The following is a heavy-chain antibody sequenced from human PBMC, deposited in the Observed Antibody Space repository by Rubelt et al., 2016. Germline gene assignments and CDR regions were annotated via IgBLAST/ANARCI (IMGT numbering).Heavy chain of an antibody. CDR3: ARILLPDYYDSSGGMDV. J-gene: IGHJ6*02. Sequence: QVTLRESGPALVKPTQTLTLTCTFSVFSLSTSGMCVSWIRQPPGKALEWLARIDWADYKYYSTSLKTRLTISKDTSKNQVVLTMTNMDPGDTATYYCARILLPDYYDSSGGMDVWGQGTTVTVSS. D-gene: IGHD3-22*01. CDR2: IDWADYK. CDR1: VFSLSTSGMC. V-gene: IGHV2-70*15.